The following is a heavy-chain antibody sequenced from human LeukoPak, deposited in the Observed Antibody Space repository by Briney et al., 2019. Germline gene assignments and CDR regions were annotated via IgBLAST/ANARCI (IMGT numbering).Heavy chain of an antibody. CDR2: IYYSGSP. J-gene: IGHJ4*02. V-gene: IGHV4-31*03. Sequence: SETLSLTCTLSAGSISSGSYYWSWIRQHPGKGLEWIAYIYYSGSPYYSPSLKRRITISVDSSKNLFSLKLSSVTDADTAVYCCTRGLTAVTTGYFDYWGQGTLVTISS. CDR3: TRGLTAVTTGYFDY. D-gene: IGHD4-17*01. CDR1: AGSISSGSYY.